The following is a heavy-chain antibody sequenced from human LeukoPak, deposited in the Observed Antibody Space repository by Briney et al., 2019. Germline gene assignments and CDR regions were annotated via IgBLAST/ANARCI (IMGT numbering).Heavy chain of an antibody. Sequence: PGGSLRLSCAASGFTFSSYAMHWVRQAPGKGLEWVAVISYDGSNKYYADSVKGRFIISRDNSKNTLYLQMNSLRAEDTAVYYCARDPGIAAAGTFDYWGQGTLVTVSS. J-gene: IGHJ4*02. D-gene: IGHD6-13*01. CDR1: GFTFSSYA. V-gene: IGHV3-30*04. CDR3: ARDPGIAAAGTFDY. CDR2: ISYDGSNK.